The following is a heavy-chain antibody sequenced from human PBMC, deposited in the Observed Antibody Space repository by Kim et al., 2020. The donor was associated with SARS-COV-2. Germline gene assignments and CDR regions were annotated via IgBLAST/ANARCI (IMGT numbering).Heavy chain of an antibody. J-gene: IGHJ4*02. D-gene: IGHD3-22*01. Sequence: STSYAQKCQGSVTMTRDTSQSTVYMELSSLRSEDTAVYYCARDHSSGYFDYWGQGTLVTVSS. V-gene: IGHV1-46*03. CDR2: ST. CDR3: ARDHSSGYFDY.